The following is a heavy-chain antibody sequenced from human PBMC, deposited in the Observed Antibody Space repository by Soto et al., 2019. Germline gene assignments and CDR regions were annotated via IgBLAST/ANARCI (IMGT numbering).Heavy chain of an antibody. CDR3: TRMPGGGWQRFFDY. J-gene: IGHJ4*02. CDR1: GFTFIDHD. V-gene: IGHV3-23*01. CDR2: ITVGGAQK. D-gene: IGHD5-12*01. Sequence: EVKLLEAGGALVQPGGSLRLSCEASGFTFIDHDMSWVRQAPGKGLEWVSSITVGGAQKDYGQSVKGRFTISRDNSNDTLFLQMDSRRVEDPAMYFCTRMPGGGWQRFFDYWGQGTVVTVSS.